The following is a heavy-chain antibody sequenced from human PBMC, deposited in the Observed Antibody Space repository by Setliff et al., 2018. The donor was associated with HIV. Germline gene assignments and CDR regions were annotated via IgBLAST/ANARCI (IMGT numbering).Heavy chain of an antibody. CDR2: INPSGGNT. V-gene: IGHV1-46*01. CDR1: GYTFTSYY. CDR3: ARAEMATIVAFDI. D-gene: IGHD5-12*01. Sequence: ASVKVSCKASGYTFTSYYLHWVRQAPGQGLEWMGMINPSGGNTRYAQRFQGRVSMTRDTSTSTVYMELSSLRSEDTAVYYCARAEMATIVAFDIWGQGTMVTVSS. J-gene: IGHJ3*02.